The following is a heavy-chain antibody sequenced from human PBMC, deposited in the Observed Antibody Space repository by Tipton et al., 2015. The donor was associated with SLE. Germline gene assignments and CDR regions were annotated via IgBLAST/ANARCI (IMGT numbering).Heavy chain of an antibody. Sequence: SLRLSCAASGFTFSNFYMSWVRQAPGKGLEWVANINQDGSEKHYVDSVNGRFTISRDNAKNSLYLQMNSLRAEDTAVYYCRRDAHFDFWGQGTLATVSS. CDR2: INQDGSEK. V-gene: IGHV3-7*01. CDR1: GFTFSNFY. CDR3: RRDAHFDF. J-gene: IGHJ4*02.